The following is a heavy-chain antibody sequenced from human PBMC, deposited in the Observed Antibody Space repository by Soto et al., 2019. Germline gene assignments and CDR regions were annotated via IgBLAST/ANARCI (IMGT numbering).Heavy chain of an antibody. J-gene: IGHJ6*02. Sequence: PGESLKISCKGSGYSFTSYWIGWVLQMPWKGLEWMGIIYPGDSDTRYSPSFQGQVTISADKSISTAYLQWSSLKASDTAMYYCARMTNRYYYYYGMDVWGQGTTVTVSS. CDR1: GYSFTSYW. V-gene: IGHV5-51*01. CDR3: ARMTNRYYYYYGMDV. D-gene: IGHD4-17*01. CDR2: IYPGDSDT.